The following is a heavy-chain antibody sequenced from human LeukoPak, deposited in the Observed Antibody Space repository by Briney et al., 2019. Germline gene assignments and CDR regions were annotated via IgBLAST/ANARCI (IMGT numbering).Heavy chain of an antibody. D-gene: IGHD2-15*01. CDR1: GFTFSSYG. CDR2: IWYDGSNK. J-gene: IGHJ2*01. Sequence: PGGSLRLSCAASGFTFSSYGMHWVRQAPGKGLEWVAVIWYDGSNKYYADSVKGRFTISRDNSKNTLYLQMNSLRAEDTAVYYCARGGRSLVAAQFDLWGRGTLVTVSS. V-gene: IGHV3-33*01. CDR3: ARGGRSLVAAQFDL.